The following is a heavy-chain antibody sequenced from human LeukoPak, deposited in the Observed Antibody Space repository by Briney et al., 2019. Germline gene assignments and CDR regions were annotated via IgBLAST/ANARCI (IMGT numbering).Heavy chain of an antibody. CDR3: ARETRGDCGGDCYEAHDAFDI. CDR2: INPSVGST. Sequence: ASVRVSCKASGYTFTSYYMHWVRQAPGQGLEWMGIINPSVGSTSYAQKFQGRVTMTRDTSTSTVYMELSSLRSADTAVYYCARETRGDCGGDCYEAHDAFDIWGQGTMVTVSS. J-gene: IGHJ3*02. V-gene: IGHV1-46*01. D-gene: IGHD2-21*02. CDR1: GYTFTSYY.